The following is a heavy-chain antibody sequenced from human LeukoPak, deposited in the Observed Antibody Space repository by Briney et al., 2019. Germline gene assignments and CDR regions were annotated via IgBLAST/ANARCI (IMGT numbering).Heavy chain of an antibody. CDR3: AKSPPGYYDSSGYSTTVY. V-gene: IGHV3-23*01. CDR2: ISGSGGST. D-gene: IGHD3-22*01. Sequence: PGGSLRLSCPASGFTFSSYAMSWVRQAPGKGLEWVSAISGSGGSTYYADSVKGRFTISRDNSKNTLYLQMNSLRAEDTAVYYCAKSPPGYYDSSGYSTTVYWGQGTLVTVSS. J-gene: IGHJ4*02. CDR1: GFTFSSYA.